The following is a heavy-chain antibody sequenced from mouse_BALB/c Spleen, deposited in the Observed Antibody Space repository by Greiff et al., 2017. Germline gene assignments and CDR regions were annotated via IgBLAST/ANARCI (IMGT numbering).Heavy chain of an antibody. Sequence: QVQLQQSGAELVRPGVSVKISCKGSGYTFTDYAMHWVKQSHAKSLEWIGVISTYYGDASYNQKFKGKATMTVDKSSSTAYMELARLTSEDSAIYYCARVKPLTTATGSLYFDYWGQGTTLTVSS. CDR1: GYTFTDYA. V-gene: IGHV1S137*01. CDR3: ARVKPLTTATGSLYFDY. J-gene: IGHJ2*01. CDR2: ISTYYGDA. D-gene: IGHD1-2*01.